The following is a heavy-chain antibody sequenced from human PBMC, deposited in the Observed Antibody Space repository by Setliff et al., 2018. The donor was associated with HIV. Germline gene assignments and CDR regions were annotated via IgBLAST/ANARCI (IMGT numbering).Heavy chain of an antibody. CDR2: IYTSGST. D-gene: IGHD3-10*01. Sequence: SETLSLTCTVSGGSISSYYWSWIRQPAGKGLEWIGRIYTSGSTNYNPSLKSRVTMSVDTSKHQFSLRLSSVTAADTAVYYCARLYYYGSGNYNDAFDIWGQGTMVTVSS. CDR1: GGSISSYY. CDR3: ARLYYYGSGNYNDAFDI. J-gene: IGHJ3*02. V-gene: IGHV4-4*07.